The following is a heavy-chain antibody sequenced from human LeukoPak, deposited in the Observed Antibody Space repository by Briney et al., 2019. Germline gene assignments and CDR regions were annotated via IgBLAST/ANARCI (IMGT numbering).Heavy chain of an antibody. Sequence: ASVKVSCKTSGYTFTGYYMHWVRQAPGQGLEWMGWINPNSGGTNYAQKFQGRVTMTRDTSISTAYMELSSLKSDDTAVYYCARLSGNYAYWGQGTLVTVSS. J-gene: IGHJ4*02. CDR3: ARLSGNYAY. CDR1: GYTFTGYY. CDR2: INPNSGGT. D-gene: IGHD1-26*01. V-gene: IGHV1-2*02.